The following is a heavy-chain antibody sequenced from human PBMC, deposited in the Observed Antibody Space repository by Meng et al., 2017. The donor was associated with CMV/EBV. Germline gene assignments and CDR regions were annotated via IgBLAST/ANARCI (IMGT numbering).Heavy chain of an antibody. V-gene: IGHV3-9*01. Sequence: SLKISCAASGFTFDDYAMHWVRQAPGKGLEWVSGISWNSGSIGYADSVKGRFTISRDNAKNSLYLQMNSLRAEDTALYYCAKDHDFWCGYSYYFDYWGQGTLVTVSS. CDR2: ISWNSGSI. J-gene: IGHJ4*02. D-gene: IGHD3-3*01. CDR1: GFTFDDYA. CDR3: AKDHDFWCGYSYYFDY.